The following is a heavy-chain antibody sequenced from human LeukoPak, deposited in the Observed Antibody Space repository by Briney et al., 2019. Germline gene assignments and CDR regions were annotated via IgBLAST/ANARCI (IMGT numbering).Heavy chain of an antibody. CDR3: AKDITYGSGWYRGGYFDY. V-gene: IGHV3-23*01. D-gene: IGHD6-19*01. Sequence: GGSLRLSCAASGFTFSSYAMSWVRQAPGKGLEWVSGISNSGDSKYYADSVKGRFTISRDNSKNTLYLQMNSLRAEDTAVYYCAKDITYGSGWYRGGYFDYWGQGTLVTVSS. CDR1: GFTFSSYA. CDR2: ISNSGDSK. J-gene: IGHJ4*02.